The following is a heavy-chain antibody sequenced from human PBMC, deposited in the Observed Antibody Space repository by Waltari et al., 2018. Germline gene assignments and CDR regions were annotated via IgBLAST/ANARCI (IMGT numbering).Heavy chain of an antibody. CDR2: VYYDGST. CDR3: ARSYLKFEP. Sequence: QLQLQESGPGVVSVSETLSLTCSVSGGSIRSYYWSWLRKPPGKPLDVIGHVYYDGSTSYNPSLKRRVTMSVDMSTTQFSLRLTSVTAADTATYYCARSYLKFEPWGPGTLVTVSS. V-gene: IGHV4-59*08. CDR1: GGSIRSYY. D-gene: IGHD3-10*01. J-gene: IGHJ5*02.